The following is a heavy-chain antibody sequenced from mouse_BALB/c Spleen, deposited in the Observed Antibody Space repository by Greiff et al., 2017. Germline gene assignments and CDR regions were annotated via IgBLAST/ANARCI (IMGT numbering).Heavy chain of an antibody. CDR2: INSNGGST. CDR3: ARDRYYYGSYWYFDV. CDR1: GFTFSSYG. Sequence: EVKLQESGGGLVQPGGSLKLSCAASGFTFSSYGMSWVRQTPDKRLELVATINSNGGSTYYPDSVKGRFTISRDNAKNTLYLQMSSLKSEDTAMYYCARDRYYYGSYWYFDVWGAGTTVTVSS. V-gene: IGHV5-6-3*01. D-gene: IGHD1-1*01. J-gene: IGHJ1*01.